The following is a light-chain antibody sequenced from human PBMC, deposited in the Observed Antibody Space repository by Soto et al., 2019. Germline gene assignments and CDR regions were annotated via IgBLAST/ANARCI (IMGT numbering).Light chain of an antibody. CDR3: QQYNNWPRT. CDR2: GAS. J-gene: IGKJ1*01. V-gene: IGKV3-15*01. Sequence: EIVMTQSPATLSVSPGERATLSCRASQSVGSNLAWYRQKPGQAPRLLIYGASTRATGIPDRFSGSGSGTEFTLTVSSLQSEDFAVYYCQQYNNWPRTFGQGTKVDIK. CDR1: QSVGSN.